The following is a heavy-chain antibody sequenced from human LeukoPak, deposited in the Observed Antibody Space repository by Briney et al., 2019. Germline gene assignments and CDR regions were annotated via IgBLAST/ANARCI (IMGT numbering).Heavy chain of an antibody. CDR3: ARTDAGMGATGWRYYYGMDV. CDR2: IKQDGGEK. J-gene: IGHJ6*02. Sequence: GGSLRLSCAASGFSFSSYCMTWVREAPGKGLEWVANIKQDGGEKYYVDSVKGRFTISRDNAKKSLYLQMNSLRAEDTAVYYCARTDAGMGATGWRYYYGMDVWGQGTTVTVSS. V-gene: IGHV3-7*04. CDR1: GFSFSSYC. D-gene: IGHD1-26*01.